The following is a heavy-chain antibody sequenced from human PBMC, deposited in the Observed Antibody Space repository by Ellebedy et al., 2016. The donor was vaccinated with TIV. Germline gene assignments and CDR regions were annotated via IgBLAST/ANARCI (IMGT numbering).Heavy chain of an antibody. CDR3: ARGYDNTGFYDWPYDH. CDR1: GGSIGRYF. J-gene: IGHJ4*02. V-gene: IGHV4-59*01. D-gene: IGHD1-1*01. Sequence: MPSETLSLTCSVSGGSIGRYFWTWIRQSPAKGLEWIGNVFSSGYTNYNPSLESRVTISIDTSKGQFSLRLNSVTAAETDVYYCARGYDNTGFYDWPYDHWGQGTLVTVSS. CDR2: VFSSGYT.